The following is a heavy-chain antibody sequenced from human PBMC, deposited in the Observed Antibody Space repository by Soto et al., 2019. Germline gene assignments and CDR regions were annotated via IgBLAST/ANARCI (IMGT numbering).Heavy chain of an antibody. CDR2: ILYTGSS. Sequence: SETLSLTCAVSGGFVRSDDHYWGWIRQPPGRGLEWIGSILYTGSSYYNPSLKSRVSMSVDTSRNLFSLNLTSVTAADTARYYCARLNTGPNNRGTAFDSWGQGTQVTVSS. CDR1: GGFVRSDDHY. V-gene: IGHV4-39*02. J-gene: IGHJ4*02. D-gene: IGHD1-1*01. CDR3: ARLNTGPNNRGTAFDS.